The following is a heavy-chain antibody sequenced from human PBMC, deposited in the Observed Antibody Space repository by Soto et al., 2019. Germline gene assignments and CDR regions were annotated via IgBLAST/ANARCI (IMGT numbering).Heavy chain of an antibody. D-gene: IGHD3-3*01. J-gene: IGHJ4*02. Sequence: GGSLRLSCAASGFTFSSYAMSWVRQAPGKGLEWVSAISGSCGSTYYADSVKGRLTISRDNSKNKLYLQMNSLRAEDTAVYYCARQMGRFLEWLSRDHFDYWGQGTLVTVSS. V-gene: IGHV3-23*01. CDR1: GFTFSSYA. CDR3: ARQMGRFLEWLSRDHFDY. CDR2: ISGSCGST.